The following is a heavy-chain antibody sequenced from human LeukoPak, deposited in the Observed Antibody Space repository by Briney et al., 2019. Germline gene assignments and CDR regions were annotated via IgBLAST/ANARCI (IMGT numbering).Heavy chain of an antibody. CDR2: ISHSGYDI. J-gene: IGHJ4*02. CDR3: ANHLACGSTTCPSFDH. CDR1: GFTFSRYS. V-gene: IGHV3-21*01. D-gene: IGHD2-2*01. Sequence: GGSLRLSCAASGFTFSRYSMNWVRQAPGKGLEWVSSISHSGYDIYYADSVKGRFTISRDNAKNSLSLQMNNLRIDDTAVYYCANHLACGSTTCPSFDHWGQGTLVTVSS.